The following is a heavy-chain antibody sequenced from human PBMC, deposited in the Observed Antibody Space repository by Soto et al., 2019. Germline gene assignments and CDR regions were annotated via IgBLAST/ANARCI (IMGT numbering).Heavy chain of an antibody. CDR1: GFTFMNYA. V-gene: IGHV3-23*01. Sequence: PGGSLRLSCAASGFTFMNYAMSWVRQAPGKGLEWVSGINGGGDIPYYADSVKGRFTISRDNSKNTLYLQMNGLSAEDTAEYYCAKVGCSGTTCRQWTFYGMDVWGQGTTVTVSS. D-gene: IGHD2-2*01. CDR2: INGGGDIP. CDR3: AKVGCSGTTCRQWTFYGMDV. J-gene: IGHJ6*02.